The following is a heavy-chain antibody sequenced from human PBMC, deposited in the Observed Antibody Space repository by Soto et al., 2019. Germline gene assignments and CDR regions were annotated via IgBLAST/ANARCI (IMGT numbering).Heavy chain of an antibody. Sequence: QVQLVESGGDLVQRGGSLRLSCAASGYTFSDYYMSWIRQAPGKGLEWISYIDTSSTKIYYADSVKGRFTISRDNAKNSLYLEKNSLRDEDTAVYYCASHYDMWSGYLSPVDYWGQGTLVTVSS. CDR1: GYTFSDYY. V-gene: IGHV3-11*01. D-gene: IGHD3-3*01. CDR2: IDTSSTKI. CDR3: ASHYDMWSGYLSPVDY. J-gene: IGHJ4*02.